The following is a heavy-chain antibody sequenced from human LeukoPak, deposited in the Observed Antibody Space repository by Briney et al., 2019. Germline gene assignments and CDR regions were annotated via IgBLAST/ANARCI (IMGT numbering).Heavy chain of an antibody. CDR1: GYSISSGYY. J-gene: IGHJ3*02. CDR2: IYHSGST. CDR3: ARVDTMTRGADAFDI. D-gene: IGHD3-22*01. V-gene: IGHV4-38-2*02. Sequence: SETLSLTCTVSGYSISSGYYWDWIRQPPGKGLEWIGSIYHSGSTYYNPFLKSRVTISVDTSKNQFSLKLSSVTAADTAVYYCARVDTMTRGADAFDIWGQGTMVTVSS.